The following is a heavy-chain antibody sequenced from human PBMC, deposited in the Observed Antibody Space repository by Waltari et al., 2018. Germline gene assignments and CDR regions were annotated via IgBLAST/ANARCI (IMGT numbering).Heavy chain of an antibody. CDR3: AKGGGTSSFDP. CDR2: IYGGGRA. CDR1: GFTFSLYA. D-gene: IGHD1-7*01. Sequence: EVQLLESGGGLVQPGGSLRLSCAASGFTFSLYAMSWVRQAPGKGVEWVSCIYGGGRAYYADSVKGRFTISRDNSKNTLYLQMNSLGAEDTAVYYCAKGGGTSSFDPWGQGALVTVSS. J-gene: IGHJ5*02. V-gene: IGHV3-23*03.